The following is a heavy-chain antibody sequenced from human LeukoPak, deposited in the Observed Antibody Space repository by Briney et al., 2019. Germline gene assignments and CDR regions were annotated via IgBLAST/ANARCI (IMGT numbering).Heavy chain of an antibody. V-gene: IGHV3-33*06. CDR3: AKFDGTSLGSWRNDY. Sequence: PGGSLRLSCAASGFTFSSYGMHWVRQAPGRGLEWVAVIWFDGSNKFYRDSVRGRFTISRDNSKNTLYLQMNSLRAEDTAVYYCAKFDGTSLGSWRNDYWGQGTLVTVSS. J-gene: IGHJ4*02. CDR2: IWFDGSNK. D-gene: IGHD3-3*01. CDR1: GFTFSSYG.